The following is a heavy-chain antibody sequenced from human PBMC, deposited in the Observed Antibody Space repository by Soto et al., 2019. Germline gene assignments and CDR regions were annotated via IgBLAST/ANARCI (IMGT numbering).Heavy chain of an antibody. CDR1: GLNFSDNA. Sequence: EVQLLESGGDLVQPGGSLRLSCAASGLNFSDNAMTWFRQAPGKGLEWVSSVSNRGDITYYADSVKGRFTISRDNSKNTLFMHINSLRAEDTALYYCARGDRGGSGSPASYYYSGLDVWGQGTTVTVSS. J-gene: IGHJ6*02. D-gene: IGHD3-10*01. CDR2: VSNRGDIT. CDR3: ARGDRGGSGSPASYYYSGLDV. V-gene: IGHV3-23*01.